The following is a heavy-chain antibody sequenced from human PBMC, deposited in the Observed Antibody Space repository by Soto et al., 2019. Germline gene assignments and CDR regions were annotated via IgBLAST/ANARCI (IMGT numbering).Heavy chain of an antibody. CDR2: KSYDGSNK. CDR1: GFTFSSYG. CDR3: AKDYVLRYFDWLQHYYYYYMDV. V-gene: IGHV3-30*18. D-gene: IGHD3-9*01. Sequence: GGSLRLSCAASGFTFSSYGMHWVRQAPGKGLEWVAVKSYDGSNKYYAVSVKGRFTISRDNSKNTLYLQLNSLRAEDTAVYYCAKDYVLRYFDWLQHYYYYYMDVWGKGTTVTVSS. J-gene: IGHJ6*03.